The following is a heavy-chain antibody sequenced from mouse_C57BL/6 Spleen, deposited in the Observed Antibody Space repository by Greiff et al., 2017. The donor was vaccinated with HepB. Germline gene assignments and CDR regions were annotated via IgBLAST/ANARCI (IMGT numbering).Heavy chain of an antibody. J-gene: IGHJ1*03. CDR1: GFTFSSYA. Sequence: EVQVEESGGGLVKPGGSLKLSCAASGFTFSSYAMSWVRQTPEKRLEWVATISDGGSYTYYPDNVKGRFTISRDNAKNNLNLQMSHLKSEDTAMYDSAREVYYGNDDWYFEVWGTRTTVTVYS. D-gene: IGHD2-2*01. CDR2: ISDGGSYT. CDR3: AREVYYGNDDWYFEV. V-gene: IGHV5-4*01.